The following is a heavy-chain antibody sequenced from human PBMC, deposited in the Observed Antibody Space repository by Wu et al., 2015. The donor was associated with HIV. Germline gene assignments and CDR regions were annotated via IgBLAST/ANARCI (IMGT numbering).Heavy chain of an antibody. CDR2: INPYTGLT. CDR1: GYILTSHP. D-gene: IGHD5-12*01. J-gene: IGHJ5*02. CDR3: ARVEFDSGYYNWFDP. V-gene: IGHV1-18*01. Sequence: QVQLVQSGAEMKKPGASVRVPCRASGYILTSHPISWVRQAPGQTLEWMGWINPYTGLTKSAQKFQGRVTMTTDTSTNTAHMELRSLKSDDTAVYFCARVEFDSGYYNWFDPWGQGTLVTVSS.